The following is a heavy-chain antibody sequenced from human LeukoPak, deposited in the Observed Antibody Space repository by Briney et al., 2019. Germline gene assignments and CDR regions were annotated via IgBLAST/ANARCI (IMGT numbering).Heavy chain of an antibody. CDR2: INLNSGGT. J-gene: IGHJ4*02. V-gene: IGHV1-2*02. CDR1: GYTFTGYY. D-gene: IGHD3-22*01. CDR3: ASSYYYDSSGLMYPIDY. Sequence: ASVNVSLKGSGYTFTGYYIHWVRHPPAPGLERMGGINLNSGGTNYAHTFQGRVTMTRDTSISTAYMELSRLRSDDTAVYYCASSYYYDSSGLMYPIDYWGQGTLVTVPS.